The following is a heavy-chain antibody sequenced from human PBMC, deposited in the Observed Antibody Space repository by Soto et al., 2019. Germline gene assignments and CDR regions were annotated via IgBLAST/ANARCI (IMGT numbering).Heavy chain of an antibody. D-gene: IGHD3-22*01. J-gene: IGHJ6*02. Sequence: ASVKVSCKASGGTFSSYAISWVRQAPGQGLEWMGGIIPIFGTANYAQKFQGRVTITADESTSTAYMELSSLRSEDTAVYYCARRSGFFSYYYGMDVWGQGTTVTVSS. V-gene: IGHV1-69*13. CDR3: ARRSGFFSYYYGMDV. CDR1: GGTFSSYA. CDR2: IIPIFGTA.